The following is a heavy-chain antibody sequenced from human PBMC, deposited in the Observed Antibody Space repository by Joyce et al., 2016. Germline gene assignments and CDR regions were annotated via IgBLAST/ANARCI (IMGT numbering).Heavy chain of an antibody. J-gene: IGHJ4*02. CDR1: GYTFTSYD. CDR2: MNPNSGNA. D-gene: IGHD6-19*01. CDR3: AKTHSSGLNFDY. Sequence: QVQLVQSGAEVKKPGASVKVSCKASGYTFTSYDINWVRPATGQGLEWMGWMNPNSGNAGNARKFQGRVTMTWNTSISTAYMELSSLRSEDTAVYYCAKTHSSGLNFDYWGQGTLVTVSS. V-gene: IGHV1-8*02.